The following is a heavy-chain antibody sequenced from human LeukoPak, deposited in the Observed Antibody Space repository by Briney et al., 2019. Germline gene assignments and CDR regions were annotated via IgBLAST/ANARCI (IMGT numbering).Heavy chain of an antibody. V-gene: IGHV1-8*03. Sequence: ASVKVSCKASGYTFTSYDINWVRQATGQGLEWMGWMNPNSGNTGYAQKFQGRVTITRNTSISTAYMELSSLRSEDTAVYSCATDLGYCSGGSCSDAFDIWGQGTMVTVSS. CDR3: ATDLGYCSGGSCSDAFDI. D-gene: IGHD2-15*01. CDR1: GYTFTSYD. J-gene: IGHJ3*02. CDR2: MNPNSGNT.